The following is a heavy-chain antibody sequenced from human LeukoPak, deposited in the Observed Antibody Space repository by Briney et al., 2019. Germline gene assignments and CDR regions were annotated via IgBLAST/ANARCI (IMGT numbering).Heavy chain of an antibody. J-gene: IGHJ6*02. CDR3: ARLIRPTGSSYYYGMDV. CDR1: GGSISSYY. V-gene: IGHV4-59*12. CDR2: IYYSGST. Sequence: SETLSLTCTVSGGSISSYYWSWIRQPPGKGLEWIGYIYYSGSTNYNPSLKSRVTISVDTSKNQFSLKLSSVTAADTAVYYCARLIRPTGSSYYYGMDVWGQGTTVTVSS. D-gene: IGHD6-13*01.